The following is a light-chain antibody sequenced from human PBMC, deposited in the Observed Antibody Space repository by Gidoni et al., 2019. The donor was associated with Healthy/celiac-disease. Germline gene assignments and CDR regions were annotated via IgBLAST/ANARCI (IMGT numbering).Light chain of an antibody. V-gene: IGKV3-15*01. CDR2: GAS. CDR1: QCVSSS. Sequence: EIVMTQSTATLSVSPGERATLSCRASQCVSSSLAWYQQKPGQAPRLLIYGASTRATGIPARFSGSGSGTEFTLTISSLQSEDFAVYYCQQYNNWLYTFGHGTKVDIK. CDR3: QQYNNWLYT. J-gene: IGKJ3*01.